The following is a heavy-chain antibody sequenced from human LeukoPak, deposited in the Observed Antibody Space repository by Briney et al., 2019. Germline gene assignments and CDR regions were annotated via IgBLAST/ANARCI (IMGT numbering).Heavy chain of an antibody. CDR2: IYHSGST. CDR3: ARDAGSYEDAFDI. D-gene: IGHD3-10*01. J-gene: IGHJ3*02. CDR1: GGSISSNNW. Sequence: PSGTLSLTCAVSGGSISSNNWWSWVRQPPGKGLEWIGEIYHSGSTSYNPSLKSRVTISVDTSKNQFSLKLSSVTAADTAVYYCARDAGSYEDAFDIWGQGTMVTVSS. V-gene: IGHV4-4*02.